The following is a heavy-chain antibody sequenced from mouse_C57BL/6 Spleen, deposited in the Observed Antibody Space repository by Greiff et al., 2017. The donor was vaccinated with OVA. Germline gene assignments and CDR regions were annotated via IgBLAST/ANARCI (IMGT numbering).Heavy chain of an antibody. CDR3: ARPLYYDYDDAMDY. V-gene: IGHV1-50*01. CDR1: GYTFTSYW. CDR2: IDPSDSYT. J-gene: IGHJ4*01. Sequence: QVQLQQPGAELVKPGASVKLSCKASGYTFTSYWMQWVKQRPGQGLEWIGEIDPSDSYTNYNQKFKGKATLTVDTSSSTAYMQLSSLTSEDSAVYYCARPLYYDYDDAMDYWGQGTSVTVSS. D-gene: IGHD2-4*01.